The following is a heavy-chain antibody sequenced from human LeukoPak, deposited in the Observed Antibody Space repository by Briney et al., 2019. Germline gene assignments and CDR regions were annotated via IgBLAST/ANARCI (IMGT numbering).Heavy chain of an antibody. CDR1: GFTFSSYA. D-gene: IGHD3-10*01. Sequence: GGSLRLSCAASGFTFSSYAMSWVRQAPGKGLEWVSAISGSGGSTYYPDPVKGRFTISSDNSKNTPYLQMNRLRAEDTAVNYGAKSPFGLVRGVIIFDYWGQGTLVTVSS. J-gene: IGHJ4*02. CDR3: AKSPFGLVRGVIIFDY. CDR2: ISGSGGST. V-gene: IGHV3-23*01.